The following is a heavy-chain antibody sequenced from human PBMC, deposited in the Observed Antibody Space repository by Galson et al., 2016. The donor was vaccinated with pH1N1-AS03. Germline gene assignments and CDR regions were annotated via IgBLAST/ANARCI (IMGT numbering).Heavy chain of an antibody. CDR1: GYIFTSYW. D-gene: IGHD5-24*01. Sequence: QSGAEVKKPGESLKISCKTSGYIFTSYWVAWVRHMPGKGLEWMGIIYPGDSDTSYSPSFQGQVTISADRSINTAYLQWSSLMASDTATYYCARQVRDGYNDYFDYWGQGILVTVSS. J-gene: IGHJ4*02. CDR3: ARQVRDGYNDYFDY. CDR2: IYPGDSDT. V-gene: IGHV5-51*01.